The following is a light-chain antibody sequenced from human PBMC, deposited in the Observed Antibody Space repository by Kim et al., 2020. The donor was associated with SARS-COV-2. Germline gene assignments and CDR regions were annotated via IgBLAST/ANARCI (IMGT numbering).Light chain of an antibody. J-gene: IGKJ2*01. CDR3: QQFDNVPYT. CDR2: DAS. V-gene: IGKV1-33*01. Sequence: DIQMTQSPSSLSASVGDRVTITCQASQDINNFLNWYQQKPGKAPKPLIHDASNLETGVPSRFSGSGSGTHFTLTINSLQPEDIATYFCQQFDNVPYTFGQGTKLEI. CDR1: QDINNF.